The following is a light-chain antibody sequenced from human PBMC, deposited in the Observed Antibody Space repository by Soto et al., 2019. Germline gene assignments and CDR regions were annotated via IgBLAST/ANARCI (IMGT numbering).Light chain of an antibody. CDR1: SANIGRNT. CDR2: SNN. Sequence: QSVLTQPPSASGTPGQRVTNSCSGSSANIGRNTVNWYQLLPVTAPQLLVYSNNLRPSVVPDRFSGSKSGTSASLAISGLQSEDEADYYCAAWDGSLNGLVFGGGTKLTVL. J-gene: IGLJ2*01. CDR3: AAWDGSLNGLV. V-gene: IGLV1-44*01.